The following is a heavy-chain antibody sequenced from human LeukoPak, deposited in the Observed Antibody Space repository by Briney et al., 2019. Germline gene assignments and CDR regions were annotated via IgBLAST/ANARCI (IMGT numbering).Heavy chain of an antibody. CDR3: ARDVPVETSNAFDI. CDR1: GGSISGHF. Sequence: SETLSLTCTVSGGSISGHFWSWIRQPPGKGLQWIGYIYYSGRTRHNPSLKSRVSMSVDTSKNQFSLKLNSVTAADTAVYYCARDVPVETSNAFDIWGQGTTVTVSP. D-gene: IGHD5-24*01. J-gene: IGHJ3*02. CDR2: IYYSGRT. V-gene: IGHV4-59*11.